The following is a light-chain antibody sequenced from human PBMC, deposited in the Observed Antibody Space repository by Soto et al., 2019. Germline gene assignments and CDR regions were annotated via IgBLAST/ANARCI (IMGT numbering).Light chain of an antibody. V-gene: IGKV1-27*01. J-gene: IGKJ4*01. Sequence: DIQMTQSPSSLSASAGDRVTITCRASQGISNHLAWYHQKPGQLPNLLIYAASILQSGVPSRLSGSGSGTDFTLTISSLQPEDVGIYYCQKFTSAPFTFGGGTKVDIK. CDR2: AAS. CDR1: QGISNH. CDR3: QKFTSAPFT.